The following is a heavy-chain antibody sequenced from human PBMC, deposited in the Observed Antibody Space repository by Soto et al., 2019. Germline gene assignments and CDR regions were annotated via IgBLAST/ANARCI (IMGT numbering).Heavy chain of an antibody. Sequence: SETLSLTCTVSCGSISSGGYYWSWIRQHPGKGLEWIGYIYYSGSTYYNPSLKSRVTISVDTSKNQFSLKLSSVTAADTAVYYCARDRPNSSGWYGLAFDVWGQGTMVTVSS. CDR2: IYYSGST. CDR3: ARDRPNSSGWYGLAFDV. D-gene: IGHD6-19*01. J-gene: IGHJ3*01. CDR1: CGSISSGGYY. V-gene: IGHV4-31*03.